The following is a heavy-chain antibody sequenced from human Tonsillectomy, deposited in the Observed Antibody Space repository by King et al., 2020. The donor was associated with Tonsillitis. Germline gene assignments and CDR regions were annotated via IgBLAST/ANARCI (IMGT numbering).Heavy chain of an antibody. D-gene: IGHD2-21*02. V-gene: IGHV1-18*04. CDR3: ARDLDYFVLVTTPRAFEA. Sequence: QLVQSGAEVKKPGASVKVSCKTSGYTFTSYGITWVRQAPGQELEWMGWISTYNGNTNYAQNFQGRVTITTDTSTTTAYMELRSLRSDDTAVYYCARDLDYFVLVTTPRAFEAWGQGTMVTVSS. J-gene: IGHJ3*01. CDR1: GYTFTSYG. CDR2: ISTYNGNT.